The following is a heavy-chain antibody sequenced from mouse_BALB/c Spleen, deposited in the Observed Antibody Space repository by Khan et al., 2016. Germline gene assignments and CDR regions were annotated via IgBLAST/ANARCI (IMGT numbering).Heavy chain of an antibody. CDR1: GFTFSSYA. D-gene: IGHD2-3*01. J-gene: IGHJ2*01. CDR3: AREDDGNYGDYFDY. CDR2: ISSGGST. Sequence: EVELVESGGGIVKPGGSLKLSCTATGFTFSSYAMSWVRQTPEKGLEWVASISSGGSTYYPDSVNGRFTISRDTARNILNLQLSSLMSEDTAMYYCAREDDGNYGDYFDYWGQGTTLTVSS. V-gene: IGHV5-6-5*01.